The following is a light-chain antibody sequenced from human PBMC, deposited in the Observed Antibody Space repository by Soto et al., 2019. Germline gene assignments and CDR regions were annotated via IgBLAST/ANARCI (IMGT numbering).Light chain of an antibody. CDR2: DAS. CDR1: QSVSLY. V-gene: IGKV3-11*01. CDR3: QQRNFGPIP. Sequence: EIVLTQSPATLSLSPGERATLSCRASQSVSLYLAWYQQKPGQPPRLLIYDASYRTTGIPARFSGRASGTNFTPPISSLEPEDFAFYYCQQRNFGPIPFGKGTRLEIK. J-gene: IGKJ5*01.